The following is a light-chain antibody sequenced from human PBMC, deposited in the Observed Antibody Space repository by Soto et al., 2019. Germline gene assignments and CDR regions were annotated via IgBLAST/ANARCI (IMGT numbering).Light chain of an antibody. V-gene: IGLV4-69*01. Sequence: QSVLTQSPSASASLGASVKLTCTLSSGHSSYAIAWHQQQPEKGPRYLMKLNSDGSHSQGDGIPDRFSGSSSGAERYLTISSVQSEDEADYYCQTWGTGIQVFGGGTKLTVL. CDR2: LNSDGSH. CDR3: QTWGTGIQV. CDR1: SGHSSYA. J-gene: IGLJ2*01.